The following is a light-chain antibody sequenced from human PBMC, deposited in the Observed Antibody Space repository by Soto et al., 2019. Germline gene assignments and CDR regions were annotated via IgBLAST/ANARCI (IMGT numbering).Light chain of an antibody. CDR3: LQHNNYPPLT. Sequence: DIQMTQSPSSLSASVGDRVTITCRASQGIGNDLGWYQQKPGKAPKRLIYAASSLQSGVPSRFSGSGSGTEFTLTISSLQPEDFATYYCLQHNNYPPLTFGGGTKVEIK. CDR1: QGIGND. J-gene: IGKJ4*01. V-gene: IGKV1-17*01. CDR2: AAS.